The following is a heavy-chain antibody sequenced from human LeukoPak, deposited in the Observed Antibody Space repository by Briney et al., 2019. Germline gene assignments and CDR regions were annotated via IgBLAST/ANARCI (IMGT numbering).Heavy chain of an antibody. Sequence: SGTLSLTCAVSGGSISSSNWWSWVRQPPGKGLEWIGEIYHSGSTNYNPSLKSRVTISVDKSKNQFSLKLSSVTAADTAVYYCAKDFIHTSSPWVALGYWGQGTLVTVSS. J-gene: IGHJ4*02. V-gene: IGHV4-4*02. CDR1: GGSISSSNW. CDR2: IYHSGST. D-gene: IGHD6-6*01. CDR3: AKDFIHTSSPWVALGY.